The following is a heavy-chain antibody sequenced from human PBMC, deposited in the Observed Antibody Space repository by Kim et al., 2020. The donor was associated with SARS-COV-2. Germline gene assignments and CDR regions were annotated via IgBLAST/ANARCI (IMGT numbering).Heavy chain of an antibody. Sequence: GGSLRLSCAASGFTFSSYAMHWVRQAPGKGLEWVAVISYDGINKYYADSVKGRFTISRDNSKNTLYLQMNSLRAEDTAVYYCARDFDDDYGDYGAFDIWG. J-gene: IGHJ3*02. CDR1: GFTFSSYA. D-gene: IGHD4-17*01. CDR3: ARDFDDDYGDYGAFDI. CDR2: ISYDGINK. V-gene: IGHV3-30*04.